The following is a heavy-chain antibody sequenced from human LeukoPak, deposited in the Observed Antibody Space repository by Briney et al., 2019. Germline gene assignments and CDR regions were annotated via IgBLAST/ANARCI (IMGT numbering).Heavy chain of an antibody. Sequence: GGSLRLSCAASGFTVSSNYMSWVRQAPGKGLEWVSVIYSGGSTYYADSVKGRFTISGDNSKNTLYLQMNSLRAEDTAVYYCASVHCSSTSCYYYYGMDVWGQGTTVTVSS. J-gene: IGHJ6*02. CDR1: GFTVSSNY. D-gene: IGHD2-2*01. V-gene: IGHV3-53*01. CDR2: IYSGGST. CDR3: ASVHCSSTSCYYYYGMDV.